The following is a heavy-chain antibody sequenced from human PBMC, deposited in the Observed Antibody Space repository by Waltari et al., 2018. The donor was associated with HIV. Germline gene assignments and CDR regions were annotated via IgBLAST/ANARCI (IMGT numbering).Heavy chain of an antibody. D-gene: IGHD4-17*01. CDR1: GGSFSSYV. V-gene: IGHV1-69*12. CDR2: IIPMFGAA. CDR3: ARETQETTGGRIFDF. Sequence: QVQLVQSGAAVTKPGSSVKVSCKASGGSFSSYVISWVRQAPGQGIEWMGGIIPMFGAANYAQNFLSRVTISADESTKTAYMELSGLRSEDTAMYYCARETQETTGGRIFDFWGQGTMVTVSS. J-gene: IGHJ4*02.